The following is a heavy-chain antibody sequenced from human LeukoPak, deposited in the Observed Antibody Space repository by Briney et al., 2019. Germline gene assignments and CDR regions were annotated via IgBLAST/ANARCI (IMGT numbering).Heavy chain of an antibody. J-gene: IGHJ4*02. CDR3: ARQYCGSSGCSPHFDY. D-gene: IGHD2-2*01. Sequence: PSETLSLTRTVSGASISSYYWSWIRQPPGKVLEWIGYIYSSGNTNYDPSLKSRVTISLDTSKNHFSLRLSSVTAADTAVYHCARQYCGSSGCSPHFDYWGQGTLVTVS. CDR2: IYSSGNT. V-gene: IGHV4-59*08. CDR1: GASISSYY.